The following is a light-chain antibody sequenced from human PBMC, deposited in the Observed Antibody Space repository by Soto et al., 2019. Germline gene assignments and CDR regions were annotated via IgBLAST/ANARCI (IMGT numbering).Light chain of an antibody. V-gene: IGKV3-15*01. J-gene: IGKJ5*01. Sequence: EIVMSQSPATLSVSPGERATISCRASQSVSSNLAWYQQKPGQAPRLLIYGASTRATGIPARFSGSGSGTEFTLTISRLEPEDFAVYYCQQYGNSPITFGQGTRLEIK. CDR1: QSVSSN. CDR3: QQYGNSPIT. CDR2: GAS.